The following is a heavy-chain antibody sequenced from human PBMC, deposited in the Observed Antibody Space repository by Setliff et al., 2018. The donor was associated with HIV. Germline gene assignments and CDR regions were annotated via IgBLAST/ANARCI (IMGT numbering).Heavy chain of an antibody. Sequence: PSETLSLTCTVSGGSISSYYWSWIRQPPGKGLEWIGYIYYSGSTNYNPSLKSRFTISVDTSKNQFSLKLSSVIAADTAVYYCARIFGDQGYYYIDVWGKGTTVTVSS. CDR1: GGSISSYY. V-gene: IGHV4-59*01. D-gene: IGHD3-3*01. CDR3: ARIFGDQGYYYIDV. CDR2: IYYSGST. J-gene: IGHJ6*03.